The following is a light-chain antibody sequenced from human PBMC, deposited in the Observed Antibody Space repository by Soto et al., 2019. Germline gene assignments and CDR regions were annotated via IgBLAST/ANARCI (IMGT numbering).Light chain of an antibody. V-gene: IGLV2-11*01. CDR3: CSYAGSYIVV. J-gene: IGLJ2*01. CDR2: DVT. CDR1: SSDVGGYNY. Sequence: QSALTQPRSVSGSPGQSAAISCTGTSSDVGGYNYVSWYRQHPGRAPKLLLYDVTKRPSGVPDRFSGSKSGNTASLTISGLQADDEADYYCCSYAGSYIVVIGGGTKLTVL.